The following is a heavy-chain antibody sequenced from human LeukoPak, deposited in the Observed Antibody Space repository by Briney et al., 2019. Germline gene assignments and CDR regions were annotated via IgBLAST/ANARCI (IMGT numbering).Heavy chain of an antibody. CDR1: GDSVSSNSAA. Sequence: SQTLSLTCAISGDSVSSNSAACDWIRHSPSRCLESLGRTYYRSKWYTHHAVSVKSRLPLHPDTSKHQFSLQLNSVTPEHTAVYHCARGWGRFLVELHPRRQGTQLTVRS. J-gene: IGHJ5*02. CDR2: TYYRSKWYT. D-gene: IGHD3-3*01. CDR3: ARGWGRFLVELHP. V-gene: IGHV6-1*01.